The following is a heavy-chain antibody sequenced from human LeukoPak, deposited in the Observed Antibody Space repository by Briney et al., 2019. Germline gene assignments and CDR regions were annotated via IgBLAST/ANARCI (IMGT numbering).Heavy chain of an antibody. CDR1: GGSISSYY. CDR2: IYTSGST. Sequence: SETLSLTCTVSGGSISSYYWSWIRQPAGKGLEWIGRIYTSGSTNYNPSLKSRVTMSVDTSKNQFSLMLSSVTAADTAVYYCARPGRITMVRGVSNWFDPWGQGTLVTVSS. V-gene: IGHV4-4*07. CDR3: ARPGRITMVRGVSNWFDP. J-gene: IGHJ5*02. D-gene: IGHD3-10*01.